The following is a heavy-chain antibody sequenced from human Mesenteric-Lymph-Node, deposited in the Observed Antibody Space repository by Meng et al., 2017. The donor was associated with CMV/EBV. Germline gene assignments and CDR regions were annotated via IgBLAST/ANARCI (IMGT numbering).Heavy chain of an antibody. CDR2: IYYSGST. J-gene: IGHJ6*02. CDR3: ARWSDCSSTSCSYYYGMDV. CDR1: GGSVSSGSHY. D-gene: IGHD2-2*01. Sequence: GSLRLSCTVSGGSVSSGSHYWSWIRQPPGKGLEWIGYIYYSGSTNYNPSLKSRVTISVDTSKNQFSLKLSSVTAADTAVYYCARWSDCSSTSCSYYYGMDVWGQGTTVTVSS. V-gene: IGHV4-61*01.